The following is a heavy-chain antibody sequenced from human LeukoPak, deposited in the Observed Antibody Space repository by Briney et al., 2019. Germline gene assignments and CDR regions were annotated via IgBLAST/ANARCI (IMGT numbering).Heavy chain of an antibody. CDR1: GFTFSSYG. D-gene: IGHD5-18*01. CDR2: ISYDGSNK. V-gene: IGHV3-30*03. Sequence: PGRSLRLSCAASGFTFSSYGMHWVRQAPGKGLEWVAVISYDGSNKYYADSVKGRFTISRDNSKNTLYLQMNSLRAEDTAVYYCAGDQPENSYGLDYWGQGTLVTVSS. CDR3: AGDQPENSYGLDY. J-gene: IGHJ4*02.